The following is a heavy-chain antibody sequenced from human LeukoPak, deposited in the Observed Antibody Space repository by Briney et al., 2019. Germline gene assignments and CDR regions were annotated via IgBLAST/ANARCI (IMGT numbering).Heavy chain of an antibody. Sequence: ASATLSCTASGHTLTVFAIPWLRQAPGQGLEWLGCFEPEDGQTLYAQKFQGRVTVNEDTSTDTAYWELSSLGSEYTAVYYCATEGGRRYHLYWGQGTLVTVSS. CDR1: GHTLTVFA. CDR2: FEPEDGQT. J-gene: IGHJ4*02. CDR3: ATEGGRRYHLY. V-gene: IGHV1-24*01. D-gene: IGHD1-1*01.